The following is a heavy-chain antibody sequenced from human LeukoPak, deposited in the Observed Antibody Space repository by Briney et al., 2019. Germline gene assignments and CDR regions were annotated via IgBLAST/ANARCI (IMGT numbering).Heavy chain of an antibody. Sequence: ASVKVSCKASGYSFTAYYMHWVRQAPGQGLEWMGWINPNNGGTNYAQNFQGRVTMTRDMSTSTVYMELSSLRSEDTAVYYCARVKDYDSTLADAFDIWGQGTMVTVSS. J-gene: IGHJ3*02. D-gene: IGHD3-22*01. CDR2: INPNNGGT. V-gene: IGHV1-2*02. CDR1: GYSFTAYY. CDR3: ARVKDYDSTLADAFDI.